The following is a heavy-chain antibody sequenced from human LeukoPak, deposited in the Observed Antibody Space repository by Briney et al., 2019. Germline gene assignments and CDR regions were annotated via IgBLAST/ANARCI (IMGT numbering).Heavy chain of an antibody. J-gene: IGHJ4*02. CDR1: GYTFTGFY. D-gene: IGHD5-12*01. V-gene: IGHV1-2*02. CDR3: ARDWFADSGDDPFPFDY. CDR2: INLNSGGT. Sequence: ASVKVSCKASGYTFTGFYIHWVRQAPGQGLEWMGWINLNSGGTNYAQKFQGRVTMTRDTSISTAYMELSRLTSDDTAIYYCARDWFADSGDDPFPFDYWGQGTLVSVSS.